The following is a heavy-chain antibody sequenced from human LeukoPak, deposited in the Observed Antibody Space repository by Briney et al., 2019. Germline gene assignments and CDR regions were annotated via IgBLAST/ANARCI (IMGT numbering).Heavy chain of an antibody. CDR3: ARLRGDFDY. J-gene: IGHJ4*02. V-gene: IGHV1-2*02. CDR1: GYTFTDYH. CDR2: INANSGGT. Sequence: APVKVSCKASGYTFTDYHLHWVRQAPGQGLEWMGWINANSGGTNYAPKFQGRVTLTRDTSISSAYMELNSLTPDDTAVYFCARLRGDFDYWGQGTLVTVSS.